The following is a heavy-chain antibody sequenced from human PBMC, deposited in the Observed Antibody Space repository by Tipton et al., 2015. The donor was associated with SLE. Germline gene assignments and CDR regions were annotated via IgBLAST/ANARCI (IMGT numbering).Heavy chain of an antibody. J-gene: IGHJ4*02. CDR2: TYHSGTT. D-gene: IGHD6-13*01. V-gene: IGHV4-38-2*02. CDR1: GYSISIGYH. CDR3: ACQPDYSSTWYRDY. Sequence: TLSLTCTVSGYSISIGYHWGWIRQSPGKGLEWIGSTYHSGTTYYNPSLKSRVTISVDTSKNQFSLRLSSVTAADTAMYYCACQPDYSSTWYRDYWGQGTLVTVSS.